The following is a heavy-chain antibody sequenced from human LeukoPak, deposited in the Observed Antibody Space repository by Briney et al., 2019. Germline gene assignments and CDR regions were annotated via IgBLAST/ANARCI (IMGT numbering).Heavy chain of an antibody. D-gene: IGHD3-22*01. Sequence: SQTLSLTCTVSGGSISSGGYYWSWIRQHPGKGLEWIGYIYYSGSTYYNPSLKSRVTISVDTSKNQFSLKLSSVTAADTAVYYCAGVSAYDMGDDAFDIWGQGTMVTVSS. CDR3: AGVSAYDMGDDAFDI. J-gene: IGHJ3*02. CDR2: IYYSGST. CDR1: GGSISSGGYY. V-gene: IGHV4-31*03.